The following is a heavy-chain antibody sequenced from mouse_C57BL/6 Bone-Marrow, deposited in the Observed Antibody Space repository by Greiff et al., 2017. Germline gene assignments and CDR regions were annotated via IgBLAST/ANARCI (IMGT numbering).Heavy chain of an antibody. CDR1: GFTFSSYA. D-gene: IGHD2-3*01. J-gene: IGHJ3*01. CDR2: ISDGGSYT. Sequence: DVKLVESGGGLVKPGGSLKLSCAASGFTFSSYAMSWVRQTPEKRLEWVATISDGGSYTYYPDNVKGRFTISIDNAKNNLYLQMSHLKSEDTAMYYCARDHDGYWCAYWGQGTLVTVSA. V-gene: IGHV5-4*01. CDR3: ARDHDGYWCAY.